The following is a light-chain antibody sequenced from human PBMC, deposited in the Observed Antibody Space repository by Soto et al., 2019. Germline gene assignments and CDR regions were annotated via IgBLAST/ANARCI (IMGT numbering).Light chain of an antibody. CDR3: QQRSNWPSM. CDR1: QSVSSY. J-gene: IGKJ1*01. Sequence: EIVLTQSPATLSLSPGERATLSCRASQSVSSYLAWYQQKPGQAPRLLIYDASNRATGIPTRFRGSGSGTDFTLTISSLEPEDFAVYYCQQRSNWPSMFGQGTKV. CDR2: DAS. V-gene: IGKV3-11*01.